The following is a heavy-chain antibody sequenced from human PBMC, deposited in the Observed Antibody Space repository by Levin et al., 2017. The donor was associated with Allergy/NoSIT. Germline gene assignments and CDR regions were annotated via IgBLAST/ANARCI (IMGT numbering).Heavy chain of an antibody. J-gene: IGHJ4*02. Sequence: PGGSLRLSCAASGFTFRNSAMNWVRQAAGKGLEWLSGITGDGDDTHYTDSVKGRFTISRDNSKNTLYLQMSSLRAEDTATYYCAKGITIFGVGRLDYWGQGTLVTVSS. CDR1: GFTFRNSA. CDR3: AKGITIFGVGRLDY. D-gene: IGHD3-3*01. V-gene: IGHV3-23*01. CDR2: ITGDGDDT.